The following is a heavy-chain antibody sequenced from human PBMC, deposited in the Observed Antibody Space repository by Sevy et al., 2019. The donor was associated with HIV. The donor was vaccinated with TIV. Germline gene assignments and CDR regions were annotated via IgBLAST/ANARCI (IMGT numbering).Heavy chain of an antibody. D-gene: IGHD6-19*01. CDR1: GFTFSSYA. J-gene: IGHJ4*02. CDR3: PKGEAVAGSGGRSFDY. Sequence: GGSLRLSCAASGFTFSSYAMSWVRQAPGKGLEWVSAISGSGGSTYYADSVKGRFTISRDNSKNTLYLQMNSLRAEDTAVYYCPKGEAVAGSGGRSFDYWGQGTLVTVSS. V-gene: IGHV3-23*01. CDR2: ISGSGGST.